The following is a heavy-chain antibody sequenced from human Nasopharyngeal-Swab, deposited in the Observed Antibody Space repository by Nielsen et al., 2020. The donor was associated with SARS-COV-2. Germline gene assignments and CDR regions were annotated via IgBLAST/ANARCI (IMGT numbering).Heavy chain of an antibody. D-gene: IGHD3-3*01. Sequence: GESLKISCAASGFTFSSYAMSWVRQAPGKGLEWVSVISGSGSGTYYADSVKGRFTISRDKSQNTLYLQISSLRADDTAVYYCAKGGRSITIFGVAGSFDNWGQGTLVTVSS. J-gene: IGHJ4*02. CDR3: AKGGRSITIFGVAGSFDN. CDR2: ISGSGSGT. V-gene: IGHV3-23*01. CDR1: GFTFSSYA.